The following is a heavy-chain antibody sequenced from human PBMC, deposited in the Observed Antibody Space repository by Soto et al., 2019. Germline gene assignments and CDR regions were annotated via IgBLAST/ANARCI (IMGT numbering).Heavy chain of an antibody. J-gene: IGHJ4*02. V-gene: IGHV4-59*11. Sequence: PSETLSLTCTVSGGSISRHYWSWIRQPPGKGLEWIGFISYSGSTSYNPSLKSRVTIAVDTSKNQLSLKLSSVTAADTAVYYCARYGGTYYVYWGQGTQVT. CDR1: GGSISRHY. CDR3: ARYGGTYYVY. CDR2: ISYSGST. D-gene: IGHD1-26*01.